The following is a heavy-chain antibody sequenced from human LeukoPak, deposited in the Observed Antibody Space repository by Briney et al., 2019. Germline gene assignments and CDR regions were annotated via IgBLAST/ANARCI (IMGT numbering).Heavy chain of an antibody. CDR3: AKKAGDLDYYYYYMDV. J-gene: IGHJ6*03. Sequence: PGGSLRLSCAASGFTFSSYGMHWVRQAPGKGLEWVAFIRYDGSNKYYADSVKGRFTISRDNSKNTLYLQMNSLRAEDTAVYYCAKKAGDLDYYYYYMDVWGKGTRSPSP. D-gene: IGHD3-10*01. CDR1: GFTFSSYG. CDR2: IRYDGSNK. V-gene: IGHV3-30*02.